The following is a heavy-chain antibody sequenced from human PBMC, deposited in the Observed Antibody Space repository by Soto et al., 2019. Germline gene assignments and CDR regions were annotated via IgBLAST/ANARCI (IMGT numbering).Heavy chain of an antibody. Sequence: QVQLVQSGTVVQRRGSSVKVSCQASGGTFSSHGMAWVRQAPGQGLEWMGGIIPTFGTPTYAPKFQGRVTITADKSTNTAYMELSSLRSEDTGVYYCASERSAQYFDFRGQGNLITVSS. J-gene: IGHJ4*02. D-gene: IGHD1-26*01. CDR1: GGTFSSHG. V-gene: IGHV1-69*06. CDR2: IIPTFGTP. CDR3: ASERSAQYFDF.